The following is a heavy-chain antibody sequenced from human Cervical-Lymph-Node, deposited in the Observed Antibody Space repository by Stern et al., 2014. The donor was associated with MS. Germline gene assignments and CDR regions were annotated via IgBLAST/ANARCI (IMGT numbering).Heavy chain of an antibody. D-gene: IGHD5-12*01. Sequence: QVQLQESGPGLVKPSETLSLTCTVSGGSISSSSYYWGWIRQPPGKWLEWIGSIYYSGSTYYNPSIKSRVTIYVDHAQYQYYLQMSSVTAADTAVYYCARHGYSGYEWDYWGQGTLVTVSS. CDR2: IYYSGST. V-gene: IGHV4-39*01. CDR3: ARHGYSGYEWDY. J-gene: IGHJ4*02. CDR1: GGSISSSSYY.